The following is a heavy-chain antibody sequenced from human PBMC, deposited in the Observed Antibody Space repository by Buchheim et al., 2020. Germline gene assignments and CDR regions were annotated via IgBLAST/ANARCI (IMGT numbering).Heavy chain of an antibody. D-gene: IGHD3-10*01. CDR3: ARVRGSGTGLDYYYYGMDV. V-gene: IGHV1-46*01. CDR1: GYTFTSYY. Sequence: QVQLVQSGAEVKKPGASVKVSCKASGYTFTSYYMHWVRQAPGQGLEWMGIINPSGGSTSYAQKFQGRVTMTRDTSTSTVYMGLSSLRSEDTAVYYCARVRGSGTGLDYYYYGMDVWGQGTT. CDR2: INPSGGST. J-gene: IGHJ6*02.